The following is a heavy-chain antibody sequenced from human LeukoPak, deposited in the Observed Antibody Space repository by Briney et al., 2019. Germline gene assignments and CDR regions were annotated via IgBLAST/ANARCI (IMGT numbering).Heavy chain of an antibody. V-gene: IGHV1-18*01. D-gene: IGHD1-26*01. J-gene: IGHJ4*02. CDR1: GYTFTSYS. Sequence: ASVKVSCKASGYTFTSYSISWVRQAPGQGLEWMGWISAYNGNTNYAQKLQGRVTMTTDTSTSTAYMELRSLRSDDTAVCYCARDPASHSGSYREFDYWGQGTLVTVSS. CDR3: ARDPASHSGSYREFDY. CDR2: ISAYNGNT.